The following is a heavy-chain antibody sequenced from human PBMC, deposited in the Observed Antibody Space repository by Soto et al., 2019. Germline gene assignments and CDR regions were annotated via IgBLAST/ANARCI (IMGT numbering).Heavy chain of an antibody. CDR3: ARDSIMITFGGVIVRDYYFDY. J-gene: IGHJ4*02. D-gene: IGHD3-16*02. CDR2: ISAYNGNT. V-gene: IGHV1-18*04. Sequence: VASVKVSCKASGYTFTSYGISWVRQAPGQGLEWMGWISAYNGNTNYAQKLQGRVTMTTDTSTSTAYMELRSLRSDDTAVYYCARDSIMITFGGVIVRDYYFDYWGQGTLVTVSS. CDR1: GYTFTSYG.